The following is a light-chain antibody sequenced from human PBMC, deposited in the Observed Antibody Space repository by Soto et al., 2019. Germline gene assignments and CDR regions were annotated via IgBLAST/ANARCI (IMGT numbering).Light chain of an antibody. CDR2: RNN. J-gene: IGLJ2*01. Sequence: QSLLTQPPSASGTPGQRVTISCSGSSSNVGSNYVYWYQQFPGTAPQLLIYRNNQRPSGVPDRFSGSKSGTSASLAISGLRSEDEADYYCTAWDDILSGRIFGGGTKVTVL. V-gene: IGLV1-47*01. CDR3: TAWDDILSGRI. CDR1: SSNVGSNY.